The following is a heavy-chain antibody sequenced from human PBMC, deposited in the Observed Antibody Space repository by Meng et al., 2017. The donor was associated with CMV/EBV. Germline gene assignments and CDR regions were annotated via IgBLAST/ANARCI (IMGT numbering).Heavy chain of an antibody. CDR3: AREPVSSY. V-gene: IGHV3-7*01. Sequence: GGSLRLSCAASGFTFSSYSMNWVRQAPGKGLEWVANIKQDGSEKYYVDSVKGRFTISRDNAKNSLYLQMNSLRAEDTAVYYCAREPVSSYWGQGTLVTVSS. CDR1: GFTFSSYS. D-gene: IGHD3-16*01. CDR2: IKQDGSEK. J-gene: IGHJ4*02.